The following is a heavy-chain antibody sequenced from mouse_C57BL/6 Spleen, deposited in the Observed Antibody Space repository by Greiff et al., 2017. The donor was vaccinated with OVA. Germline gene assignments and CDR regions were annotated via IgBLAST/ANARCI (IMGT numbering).Heavy chain of an antibody. CDR1: GYTFTSYW. J-gene: IGHJ2*01. CDR2: IDPSDSYT. CDR3: ARERRITTVGHFDY. D-gene: IGHD1-1*01. Sequence: VQLQQPGAELVMPGASVKLSCKASGYTFTSYWMHWVKQRPGQGLEWIGEIDPSDSYTNYNQKFKGKSTLTVDKSSSTAYMQLSSLTSEDSAVYYCARERRITTVGHFDYWGKGTTLTVSS. V-gene: IGHV1-69*01.